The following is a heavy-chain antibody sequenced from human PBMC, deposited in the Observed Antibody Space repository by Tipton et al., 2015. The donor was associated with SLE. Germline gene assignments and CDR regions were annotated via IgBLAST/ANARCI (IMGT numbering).Heavy chain of an antibody. J-gene: IGHJ6*03. CDR1: GGSISSGGYY. D-gene: IGHD7-27*01. CDR2: IYYSWST. Sequence: TLSLTCTVSGGSISSGGYYWSWIRQHPGKGLEWIGYIYYSWSTYYNPSLKRRVTISVDTSKNQFSLKLSSVTAADTAVYYCARVHPDWGGDYYMDVWGKGATVTVSS. V-gene: IGHV4-31*03. CDR3: ARVHPDWGGDYYMDV.